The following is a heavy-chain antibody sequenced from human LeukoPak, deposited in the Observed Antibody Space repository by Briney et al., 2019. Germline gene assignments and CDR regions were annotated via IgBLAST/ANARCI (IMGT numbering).Heavy chain of an antibody. CDR1: GFTFDDYD. Sequence: GGSLRLSCAASGFTFDDYDMNWVRQAPGKGLEWVSGISWNSGSIGYADSVNGRFTIPRDIAKNSLYLQMNSLRAEDLAFYYCAKESAIGYFDSWGQGTLVTVSS. D-gene: IGHD2-2*02. CDR2: ISWNSGSI. V-gene: IGHV3-9*03. J-gene: IGHJ4*02. CDR3: AKESAIGYFDS.